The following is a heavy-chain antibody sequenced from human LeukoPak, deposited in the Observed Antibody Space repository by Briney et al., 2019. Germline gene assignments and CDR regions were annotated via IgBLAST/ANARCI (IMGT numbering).Heavy chain of an antibody. J-gene: IGHJ4*02. CDR1: GFTLSGYT. D-gene: IGHD6-19*01. V-gene: IGHV3-21*01. Sequence: GGSLRLSCAASGFTLSGYTINWVRQAPGEGLEWVSSIDGSSRYIYYADSVRGRFTVSRDNAKNSLHLQMNSLRVEDTGVYFCARDMAGRSRPPFDYWGQGTLVTVSS. CDR2: IDGSSRYI. CDR3: ARDMAGRSRPPFDY.